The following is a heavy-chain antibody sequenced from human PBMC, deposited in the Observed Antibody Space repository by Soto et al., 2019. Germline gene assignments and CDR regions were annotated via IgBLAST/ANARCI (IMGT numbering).Heavy chain of an antibody. D-gene: IGHD3-16*01. CDR2: LWADGSHE. Sequence: QVQLEESGGGVVQPGRSLRLSCAASGFTFSIYGMHWVRQAPGKGLEWVASLWADGSHECYADSVKGRFTVSRDNSKSTVYLQMNCLRAEDTALYYCAREPTGGNDAFDIWGQGTMVTVSS. J-gene: IGHJ3*02. V-gene: IGHV3-33*01. CDR3: AREPTGGNDAFDI. CDR1: GFTFSIYG.